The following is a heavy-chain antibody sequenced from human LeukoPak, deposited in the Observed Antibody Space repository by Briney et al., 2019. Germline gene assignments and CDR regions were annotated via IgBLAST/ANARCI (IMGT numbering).Heavy chain of an antibody. V-gene: IGHV3-33*01. CDR1: GFTFSSYG. J-gene: IGHJ6*02. CDR3: ARDTYYYGMDV. CDR2: IWYDGSNK. Sequence: GGSLRLSCAASGFTFSSYGMHWVRQAPGKGLEWVAVIWYDGSNKYYADSVKGRFTTSRDNSKNTLYLQMNSLRAEDTAVYYCARDTYYYGMDVWGQGTTVTVSS.